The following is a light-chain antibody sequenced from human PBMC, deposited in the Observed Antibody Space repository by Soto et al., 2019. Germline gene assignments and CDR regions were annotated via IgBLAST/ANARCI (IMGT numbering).Light chain of an antibody. CDR1: KLGDKY. Sequence: SYELTQPPSMSVSPGQTATIACSGDKLGDKYVCWYQQKSGESPILVIYQDTKRPSGIPERFSGSNSGSTATLTISGTQSIDEADYYCQAWYGGTVVFGGGTKLTVL. CDR2: QDT. CDR3: QAWYGGTVV. V-gene: IGLV3-1*01. J-gene: IGLJ2*01.